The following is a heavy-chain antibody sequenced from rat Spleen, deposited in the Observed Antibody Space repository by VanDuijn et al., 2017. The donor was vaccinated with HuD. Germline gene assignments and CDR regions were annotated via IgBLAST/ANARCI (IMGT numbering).Heavy chain of an antibody. CDR1: GFSITTHY. CDR2: INYSGST. CDR3: AREGATVDY. V-gene: IGHV3-1*01. D-gene: IGHD1-8*01. J-gene: IGHJ2*01. Sequence: EVQLQESGPGLVKPSQSLSLTCSVTGFSITTHYWDWIRKFPGNKMEWMGYINYSGSTTYNPSLKSQISITRDSSKNQFFLQLNSVTTEDTATYYCAREGATVDYWGQGVMVTVSS.